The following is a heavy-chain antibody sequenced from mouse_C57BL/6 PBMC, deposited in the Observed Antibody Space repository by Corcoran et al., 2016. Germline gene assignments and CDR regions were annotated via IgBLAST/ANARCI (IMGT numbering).Heavy chain of an antibody. D-gene: IGHD1-1*01. CDR3: ARKYGSSYGYFDV. CDR2: IYPGDGDT. Sequence: QVQLQHTAAELVKPGASVKISCKASGYAFSSYWMNWVKQRPGKGLEWIGQIYPGDGDTNYNGKFKGKATLTADKSSCTSYMQLSSLTSEDSAVYFCARKYGSSYGYFDVWGTGNTVTVSS. J-gene: IGHJ1*03. CDR1: GYAFSSYW. V-gene: IGHV1-80*01.